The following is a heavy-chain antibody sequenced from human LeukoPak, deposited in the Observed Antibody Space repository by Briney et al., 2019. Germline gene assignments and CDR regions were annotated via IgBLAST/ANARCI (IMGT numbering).Heavy chain of an antibody. CDR3: ASVGDGYNDY. V-gene: IGHV5-10-1*01. CDR2: IDPSDSYT. J-gene: IGHJ4*02. D-gene: IGHD5-24*01. Sequence: GESLKISCKGPGYSFTSYLISWVRQMPVKGLEWMGRIDPSDSYTNYSPSFQGHVTISADKSISTAYLQWSSLKASDTAMYYCASVGDGYNDYWGQGTLVTVSS. CDR1: GYSFTSYL.